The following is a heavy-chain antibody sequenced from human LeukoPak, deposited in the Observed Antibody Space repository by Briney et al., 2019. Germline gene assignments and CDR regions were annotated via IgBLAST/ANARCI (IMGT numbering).Heavy chain of an antibody. J-gene: IGHJ3*02. CDR2: ISGSGGST. CDR1: GFTFSSYA. Sequence: GGSLRLSCAASGFTFSSYAMSWVRQAPGKGLEWVSAISGSGGSTYYADSVKGRFTISRDNSKNTLYLQMSSLRAEDTAVYYCAKDLSGSRDAFDIWGQGTMVTVSS. CDR3: AKDLSGSRDAFDI. V-gene: IGHV3-23*01. D-gene: IGHD1-26*01.